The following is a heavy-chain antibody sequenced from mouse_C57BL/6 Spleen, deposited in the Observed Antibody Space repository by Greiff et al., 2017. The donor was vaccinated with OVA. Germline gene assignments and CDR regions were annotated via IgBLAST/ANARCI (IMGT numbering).Heavy chain of an antibody. CDR3: ARNWDDYFDY. CDR2: IDPSDSYT. V-gene: IGHV1-50*01. D-gene: IGHD4-1*01. Sequence: QVQLQQPGAELVKPGASVKLSCKASGYTFTSYWMQWVKQRPGQGLEWIREIDPSDSYTNYNQKFKGKATLTVDTSSSTAYMQLSSLTSEDSAVYYCARNWDDYFDYWGQGTTLTVSS. J-gene: IGHJ2*01. CDR1: GYTFTSYW.